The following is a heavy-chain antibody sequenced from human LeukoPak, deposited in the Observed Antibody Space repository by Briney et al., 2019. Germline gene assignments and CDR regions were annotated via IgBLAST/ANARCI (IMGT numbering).Heavy chain of an antibody. CDR3: AKRGTVTTFGHCDY. V-gene: IGHV3-23*01. Sequence: GGSLRLSCAASGFTFSSYGMSWVRQAPGKGLDWVSGISGSGGSTYYADSVKGRFTISRDNSKNTLYLQMNSLRAEDTAIYYCAKRGTVTTFGHCDYWGQGTLVTVSS. CDR1: GFTFSSYG. CDR2: ISGSGGST. D-gene: IGHD4-17*01. J-gene: IGHJ4*02.